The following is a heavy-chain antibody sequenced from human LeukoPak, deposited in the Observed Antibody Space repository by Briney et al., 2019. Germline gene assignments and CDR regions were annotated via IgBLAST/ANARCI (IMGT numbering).Heavy chain of an antibody. Sequence: GGSLRLSCAASGFTFSSYGMHWVRQAPGKGLGWVAVISYDGSNKYYADSVKGRFTISRDNSKNTLYLQMNSLRAEDTAVYYCAKDGARGYFDYWGQGTLVTVSS. CDR1: GFTFSSYG. CDR3: AKDGARGYFDY. D-gene: IGHD1-26*01. CDR2: ISYDGSNK. J-gene: IGHJ4*02. V-gene: IGHV3-30*18.